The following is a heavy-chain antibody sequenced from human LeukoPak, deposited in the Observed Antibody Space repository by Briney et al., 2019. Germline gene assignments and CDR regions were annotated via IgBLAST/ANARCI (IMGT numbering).Heavy chain of an antibody. Sequence: SLRLSCAASGFTFDDYAMHWVRQAPGKGLEWVSGISWNSGSIGYADSVKGRFTISRDNAKNSLYLQMNSLRAEDTAVYYCARDLNPMITFGGVPGIFDYWGQGTLVTVSS. V-gene: IGHV3-9*01. CDR1: GFTFDDYA. D-gene: IGHD3-16*01. J-gene: IGHJ4*02. CDR2: ISWNSGSI. CDR3: ARDLNPMITFGGVPGIFDY.